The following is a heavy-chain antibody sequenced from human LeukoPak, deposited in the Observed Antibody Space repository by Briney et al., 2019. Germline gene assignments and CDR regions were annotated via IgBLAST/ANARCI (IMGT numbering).Heavy chain of an antibody. CDR1: GFTVTSNY. J-gene: IGHJ3*02. D-gene: IGHD1-26*01. Sequence: GGSLRLSCEASGFTVTSNYMSWVRQAPGKGLEWVSVIHIGGSAYYADSVKGRFTISRDNSKNTVYLQMNTLRAEDTAVYYCARSWAIVGATNGAFDIWGQGTMVSVSS. CDR2: IHIGGSA. V-gene: IGHV3-53*01. CDR3: ARSWAIVGATNGAFDI.